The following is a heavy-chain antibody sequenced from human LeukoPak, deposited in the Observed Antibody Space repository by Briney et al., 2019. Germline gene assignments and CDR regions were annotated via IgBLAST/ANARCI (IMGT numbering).Heavy chain of an antibody. V-gene: IGHV3-48*03. CDR3: ARGFRDTAMFLDY. D-gene: IGHD5-18*01. J-gene: IGHJ4*02. Sequence: PGGSLILSCAASGVTFSAYEMNWVRQAPGKGLEWLACISCSGTHVYYADSVKGRFTISRDNARNSVYLQMTSLRAEDTGIYYCARGFRDTAMFLDYWGQGTLVTVSS. CDR2: ISCSGTHV. CDR1: GVTFSAYE.